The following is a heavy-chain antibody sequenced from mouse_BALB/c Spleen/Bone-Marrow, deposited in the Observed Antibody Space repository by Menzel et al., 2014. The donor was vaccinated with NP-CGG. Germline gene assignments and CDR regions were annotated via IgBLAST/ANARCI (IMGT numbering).Heavy chain of an antibody. CDR2: IDPANGNT. J-gene: IGHJ4*01. CDR1: GFNIKDTY. V-gene: IGHV14-3*02. CDR3: ARGEYYAMDY. Sequence: VQLQQSGAELVKPGASVKLSCTASGFNIKDTYMHWVKQRPEQGLEWIGRIDPANGNTKYDPKFQGKATITADTSSNTAYLQRSSLTSEDTVVYYCARGEYYAMDYWGQGTSVTVSS.